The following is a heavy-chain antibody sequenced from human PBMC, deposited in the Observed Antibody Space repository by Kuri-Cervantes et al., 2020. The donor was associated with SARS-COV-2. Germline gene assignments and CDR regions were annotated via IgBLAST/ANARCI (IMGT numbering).Heavy chain of an antibody. D-gene: IGHD2-21*01. V-gene: IGHV3-7*01. Sequence: GGSLRLSCAASGFTFSSYDMSWVRQAPGKGLEWVANIKQDGSEKYYVDSVKGRFTISRDNAKNSLYLQMNSLRAEDTAVYYCAYIPIRGWFDPWGQGTLVTVSS. J-gene: IGHJ5*02. CDR2: IKQDGSEK. CDR3: AYIPIRGWFDP. CDR1: GFTFSSYD.